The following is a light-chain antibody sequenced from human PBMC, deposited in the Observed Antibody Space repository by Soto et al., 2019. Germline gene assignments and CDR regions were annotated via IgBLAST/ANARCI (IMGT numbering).Light chain of an antibody. CDR3: QQTSDMPVT. V-gene: IGKV1-39*01. J-gene: IGKJ5*01. CDR1: QSIRTY. CDR2: AVS. Sequence: DMQITQAPASLSASVRDRVRITFRASQSIRTYLNWYQQKTGQDPKLLICAVSNLESGVPSRFSGSGSGTYFPPTIRSLQPEEFATYLRQQTSDMPVTFGQGTRLEIK.